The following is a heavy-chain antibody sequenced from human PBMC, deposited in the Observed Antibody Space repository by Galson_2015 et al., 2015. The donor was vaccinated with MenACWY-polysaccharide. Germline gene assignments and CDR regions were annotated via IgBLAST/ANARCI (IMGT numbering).Heavy chain of an antibody. D-gene: IGHD3-16*01. V-gene: IGHV2-70*01. CDR1: GFSLSTSGMC. J-gene: IGHJ4*02. CDR2: IDWDDDK. CDR3: ARIRGSPSFGVYYFDY. Sequence: PALVKPTQTLTLPCTFSGFSLSTSGMCVSWIRQPPGKALEWLAPIDWDDDKYYSTSLKTRLTISKDTSKNQVVLTMTNMDPVDTATYYCARIRGSPSFGVYYFDYWGQGTLVTVSS.